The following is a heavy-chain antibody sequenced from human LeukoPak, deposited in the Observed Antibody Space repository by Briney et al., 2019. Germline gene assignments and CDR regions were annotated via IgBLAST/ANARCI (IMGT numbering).Heavy chain of an antibody. CDR1: GGSISSSSYY. CDR3: ARGRQQLAP. D-gene: IGHD6-13*01. CDR2: IYHSGST. Sequence: SETLSLTCTVSGGSISSSSYYWGWIRQPPGKGLEWIGSIYHSGSTYYNPSLKSRVTISVDTSKNQFSLKLSSVTAADTAVYYCARGRQQLAPWGQGTLVTVSS. V-gene: IGHV4-39*07. J-gene: IGHJ5*02.